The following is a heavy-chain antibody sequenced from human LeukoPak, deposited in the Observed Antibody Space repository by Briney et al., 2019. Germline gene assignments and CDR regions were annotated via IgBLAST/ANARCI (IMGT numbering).Heavy chain of an antibody. J-gene: IGHJ4*02. D-gene: IGHD3-3*01. CDR2: ILPIIHIP. CDR1: GGTFGTYT. Sequence: ASVKVSCKASGGTFGTYTISWVRQAPGQGLEWMGRILPIIHIPDYAQKFQDRVTITADTSTNTAYMELGSLRSEDTAVYYCARETEDDSIFGVVFGPLDYWGQGTLVTVSS. CDR3: ARETEDDSIFGVVFGPLDY. V-gene: IGHV1-69*04.